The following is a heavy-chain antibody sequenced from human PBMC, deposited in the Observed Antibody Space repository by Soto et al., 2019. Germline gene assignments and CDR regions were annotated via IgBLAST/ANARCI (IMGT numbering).Heavy chain of an antibody. CDR1: GYTFTSYA. CDR3: ARDPNLAAMVRGYYYGMDV. CDR2: INAGNGNT. J-gene: IGHJ6*02. V-gene: IGHV1-3*01. D-gene: IGHD3-10*01. Sequence: ASVKVSCKASGYTFTSYAMHWVRQAPGQRLEWMGWINAGNGNTKYSQKFQGRVTITRDTSASTAYMELSSLRSEDTAVYYCARDPNLAAMVRGYYYGMDVWGQGTTVTV.